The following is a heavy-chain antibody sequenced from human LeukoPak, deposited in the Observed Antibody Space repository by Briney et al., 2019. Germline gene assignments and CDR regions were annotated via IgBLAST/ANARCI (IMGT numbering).Heavy chain of an antibody. J-gene: IGHJ4*02. D-gene: IGHD4-17*01. V-gene: IGHV4-39*07. Sequence: SETLSLTCAVYGGSFSSYYWGWIRQPPGKGLEWIGSFYYSGNTYYNPSLKSRVTISVDTSKNQFSLKLSSVTAADTAVYYCARDLNGDYTPDYWGQGNLVTVFS. CDR3: ARDLNGDYTPDY. CDR1: GGSFSSYY. CDR2: FYYSGNT.